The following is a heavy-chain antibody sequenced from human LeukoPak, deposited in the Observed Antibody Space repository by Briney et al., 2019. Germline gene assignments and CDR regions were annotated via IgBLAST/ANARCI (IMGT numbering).Heavy chain of an antibody. J-gene: IGHJ4*02. CDR2: IYHSGST. CDR1: GYSISSGYY. CDR3: ARVGSSGSEGDY. D-gene: IGHD3-22*01. V-gene: IGHV4-38-2*02. Sequence: SSETLSLTCTVSGYSISSGYYWGWIRQPPGKGLEWIGSIYHSGSTYYDPSLKSRVTISVDTSKNPFSLKLSSVTAADTAVYYCARVGSSGSEGDYWGQGTLVTVSS.